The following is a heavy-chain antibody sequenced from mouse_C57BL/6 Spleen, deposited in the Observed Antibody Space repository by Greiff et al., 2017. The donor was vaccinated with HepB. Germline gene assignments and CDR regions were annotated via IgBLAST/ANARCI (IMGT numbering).Heavy chain of an antibody. V-gene: IGHV1-15*01. Sequence: VQLVESGAELVRPGASVTLSCKASGYTFTDYEMHWVKQTPVHGLEWIGAIDPETGGTAYNQKFKGKAILTADKSSSTAYMELRSLTSEDSAVYYCTTPLGGYWGQGTTLTVSS. D-gene: IGHD4-1*01. J-gene: IGHJ2*01. CDR1: GYTFTDYE. CDR3: TTPLGGY. CDR2: IDPETGGT.